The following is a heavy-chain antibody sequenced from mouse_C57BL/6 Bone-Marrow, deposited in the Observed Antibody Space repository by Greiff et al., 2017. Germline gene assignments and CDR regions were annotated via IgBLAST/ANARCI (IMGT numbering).Heavy chain of an antibody. CDR2: NYPGSGST. V-gene: IGHV1-55*01. CDR1: GYTFTSYW. Sequence: QVQLQQPGAELVKPGALVKMSRKASGYTFTSYWITWVKQRPGQGLEWIGDNYPGSGSTNYNEKFKSKATLTVDTSSSTAYMQLSSLTSEDSAVYYCASDGYVDVWGTGTAITVTS. J-gene: IGHJ1*03. CDR3: ASDGYVDV.